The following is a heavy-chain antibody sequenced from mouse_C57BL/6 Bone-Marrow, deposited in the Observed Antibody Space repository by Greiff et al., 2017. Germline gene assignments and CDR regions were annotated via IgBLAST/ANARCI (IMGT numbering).Heavy chain of an antibody. CDR3: ARVRLGREWFAY. CDR1: GYTFTSYW. Sequence: VQLQQPGAELVKPGASVKLSCKASGYTFTSYWMHWVKQRPGQGLEWIGMIHPNSGSTNYNEKFKSKAKLTVDKSSSTAYMQLSSLTSEDSAVYSCARVRLGREWFAYWGQGTLVSVSA. D-gene: IGHD3-3*01. CDR2: IHPNSGST. V-gene: IGHV1-64*01. J-gene: IGHJ3*01.